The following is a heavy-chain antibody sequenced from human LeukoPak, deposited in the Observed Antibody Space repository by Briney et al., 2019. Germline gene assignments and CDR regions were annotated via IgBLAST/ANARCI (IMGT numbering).Heavy chain of an antibody. CDR1: GFTFSSFA. CDR3: ATYRQVMLPFES. Sequence: GRSLRLSCAASGFTFSSFAMHWVRQAPGKGLEWVALISFDASNTYYADSVKGRFTISRDNSRSTLFLQMNSLRAEDTAIYYCATYRQVMLPFESWGQGTLVTVSS. J-gene: IGHJ4*02. D-gene: IGHD5-18*01. CDR2: ISFDASNT. V-gene: IGHV3-30*03.